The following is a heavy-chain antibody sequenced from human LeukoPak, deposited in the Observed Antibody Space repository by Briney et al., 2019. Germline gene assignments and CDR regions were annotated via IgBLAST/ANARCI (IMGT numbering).Heavy chain of an antibody. CDR2: IYYTGST. J-gene: IGHJ3*02. CDR1: GGSVSSYY. CDR3: ARGSRGNGEAFDI. D-gene: IGHD1-26*01. Sequence: SETLSLTCTVSGGSVSSYYWNWIRQPPGKGLEWIGYIYYTGSTNYNPSLKSRVTISVDTSKNQFSLNLSSVTAADTAVYYCARGSRGNGEAFDIWGQGTMVTVSS. V-gene: IGHV4-59*02.